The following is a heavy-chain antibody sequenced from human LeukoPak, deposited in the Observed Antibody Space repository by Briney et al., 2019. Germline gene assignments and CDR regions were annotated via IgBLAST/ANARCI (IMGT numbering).Heavy chain of an antibody. CDR1: GFTFSSYA. D-gene: IGHD3-16*02. CDR2: ISGSGGST. J-gene: IGHJ4*02. Sequence: GGSLRLSCAASGFTFSSYAMSWVRQAPGKGLEWVSAISGSGGSTYYADSVKGRFTISRDNSKNTLYLQMNSLRAEDTAVYYCAKDLVITFGGVIVMFPPFDYWGQGTLVTVSS. V-gene: IGHV3-23*01. CDR3: AKDLVITFGGVIVMFPPFDY.